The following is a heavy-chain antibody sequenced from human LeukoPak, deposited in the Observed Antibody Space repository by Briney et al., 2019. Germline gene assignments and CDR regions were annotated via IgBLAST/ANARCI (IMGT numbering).Heavy chain of an antibody. V-gene: IGHV7-4-1*02. CDR2: IDTNTGNP. CDR1: GYTFTYYS. J-gene: IGHJ5*02. CDR3: ARDNYGAEEGIGSSLVWLDP. D-gene: IGHD6-13*01. Sequence: GASVKVSCKASGYTFTYYSMNWVRQVPGQGLEWVGWIDTNTGNPTYAQGFTEQFVFSLDTSVNTAYLQINSLKSEDTAVYYCARDNYGAEEGIGSSLVWLDPWGQGTLVTVSS.